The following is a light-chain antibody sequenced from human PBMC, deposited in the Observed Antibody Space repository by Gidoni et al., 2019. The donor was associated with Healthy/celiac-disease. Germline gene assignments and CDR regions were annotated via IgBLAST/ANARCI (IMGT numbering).Light chain of an antibody. CDR2: GAS. CDR3: QQYGRSPWT. Sequence: EIVLTQSPGTLSLSPGERSTLSCRASQSVSSNYLAWYHQKPDQAPRLLIYGASSRATGIPDKFSGSGSGTDFTLTISRLEPEDFAVYYCQQYGRSPWTFGQGTKVEIK. V-gene: IGKV3-20*01. J-gene: IGKJ1*01. CDR1: QSVSSNY.